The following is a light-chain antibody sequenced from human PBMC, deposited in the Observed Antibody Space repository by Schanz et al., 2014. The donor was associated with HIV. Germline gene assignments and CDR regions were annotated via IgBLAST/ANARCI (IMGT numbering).Light chain of an antibody. CDR3: LLSYSHARGV. CDR2: DTS. J-gene: IGLJ2*01. CDR1: TGAVTSGHY. V-gene: IGLV7-46*02. Sequence: QTVVTQEPSLTVSPGGTVTLTCGSSTGAVTSGHYPYWFQQKPGQAPRTLIYDTSAKHSWTPARFSGSLLGGKAALTLLGARPEDEADYYCLLSYSHARGVFGGGTKLTVL.